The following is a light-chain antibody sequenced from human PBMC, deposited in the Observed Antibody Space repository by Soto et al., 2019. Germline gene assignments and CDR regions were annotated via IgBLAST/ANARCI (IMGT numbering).Light chain of an antibody. CDR2: QDS. Sequence: SYELTQPPSVSVSPGQTASITCSGDKLGDKYACWYQQKPGQSPVLVIYQDSKRPSGVPDRFSASKSGTSASLAITGLQAEDEADYYCQSYDSSLSGWVFGGGTKVTVL. CDR1: KLGDKY. CDR3: QSYDSSLSGWV. V-gene: IGLV3-1*01. J-gene: IGLJ3*02.